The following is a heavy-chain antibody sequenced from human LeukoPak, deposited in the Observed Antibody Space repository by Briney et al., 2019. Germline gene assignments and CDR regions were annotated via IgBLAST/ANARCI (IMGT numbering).Heavy chain of an antibody. D-gene: IGHD6-13*01. J-gene: IGHJ4*02. CDR3: ARYSSSWYHFDY. CDR2: IIPILGTA. CDR1: GGTFSSYA. V-gene: IGHV1-69*13. Sequence: SVKVSCKASGGTFSSYAISWVRQAPGQGLEWMGGIIPILGTANYAQKFQGRVTITADESTSTAYMELSSLRSEDTAVYYCARYSSSWYHFDYWGQGTLVTVSS.